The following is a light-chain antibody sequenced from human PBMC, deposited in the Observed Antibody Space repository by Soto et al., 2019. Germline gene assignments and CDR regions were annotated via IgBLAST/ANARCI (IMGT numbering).Light chain of an antibody. CDR1: QGINYY. V-gene: IGKV1-33*01. CDR2: DAS. Sequence: DIQMTQSPSSLSASVGDSVTITCQAPQGINYYLYWYQLKPGKAPKVLIYDASNLETGVPSRFSGNRSGTEFTITISGLQPEDFATYYCQQYESLPRTFGQGTKVNIK. J-gene: IGKJ1*01. CDR3: QQYESLPRT.